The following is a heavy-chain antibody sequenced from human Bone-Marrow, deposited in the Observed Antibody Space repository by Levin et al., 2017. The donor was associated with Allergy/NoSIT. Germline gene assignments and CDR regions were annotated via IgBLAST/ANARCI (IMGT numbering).Heavy chain of an antibody. J-gene: IGHJ3*02. D-gene: IGHD1-26*01. CDR1: GGSVSSGSYY. Sequence: RSQTLSLTCTVSGGSVSSGSYYWSWIRQPPGKGLEWIGYIYYSGSTNYNPSLKSRVTISVDTSKNQFSLKLSSVTAADTAVYYCARDGRMSSAAPHAFDIWGQGTMVTVSS. CDR3: ARDGRMSSAAPHAFDI. CDR2: IYYSGST. V-gene: IGHV4-61*01.